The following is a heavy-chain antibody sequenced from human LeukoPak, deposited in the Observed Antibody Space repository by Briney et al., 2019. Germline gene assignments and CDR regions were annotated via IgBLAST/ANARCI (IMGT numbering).Heavy chain of an antibody. CDR2: IRYDGSNK. J-gene: IGHJ4*02. Sequence: PGGSLRLSCEASGFTFSSYGMHWVRQAPGKGLEWVAFIRYDGSNKYYADSVKGRFTISRDNSKNTLYLQMNSLRAEDTAVYYCATFLPQTLRFLEWLEAFDIWGQGTLVTVSS. CDR3: ATFLPQTLRFLEWLEAFDI. CDR1: GFTFSSYG. D-gene: IGHD3-3*01. V-gene: IGHV3-30*02.